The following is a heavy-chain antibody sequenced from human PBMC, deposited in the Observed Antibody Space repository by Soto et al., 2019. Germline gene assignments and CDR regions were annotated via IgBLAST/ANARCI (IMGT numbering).Heavy chain of an antibody. CDR1: GGSISSGGYY. J-gene: IGHJ6*03. V-gene: IGHV4-31*03. CDR3: ARDSSGWLTLPYYYYYMDV. CDR2: IYYSGST. D-gene: IGHD6-19*01. Sequence: SETLSLTCTVSGGSISSGGYYWSWIRQQPGKSQERIGYIYYSGSTYYNPSLKSRVTISVDTSKNQFSLKLSSVTAADTAVYYCARDSSGWLTLPYYYYYMDVWGKGTTVTVSS.